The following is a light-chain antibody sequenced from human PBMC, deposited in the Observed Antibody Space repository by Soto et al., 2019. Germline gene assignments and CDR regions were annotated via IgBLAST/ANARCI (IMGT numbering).Light chain of an antibody. CDR3: GTWDSSLSAGV. CDR1: SSNIENNY. V-gene: IGLV1-51*01. CDR2: DNN. Sequence: QAVVTQPPSVSAAPGQTVTISCSGSSSNIENNYVSWYQQLPGTAPKLLIYDNNKRPSGIPDRFSGSKSGTSATLGITGLQTGDEADYYCGTWDSSLSAGVFGGGTKLTVL. J-gene: IGLJ3*02.